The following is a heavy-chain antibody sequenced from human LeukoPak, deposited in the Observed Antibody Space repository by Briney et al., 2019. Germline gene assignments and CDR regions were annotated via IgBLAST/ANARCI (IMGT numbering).Heavy chain of an antibody. J-gene: IGHJ4*02. CDR2: INHSGST. CDR1: GGSFSGYY. V-gene: IGHV4-34*01. D-gene: IGHD3-10*02. CDR3: ARHLFYVRNFDY. Sequence: PSETLSLTCAVYGGSFSGYYWSWIRQPPGKGLEWLGEINHSGSTNYNPSLKGRVTISVDTSKNQFSLKLSSVTAADTAVYYCARHLFYVRNFDYWGQGTLVTVSS.